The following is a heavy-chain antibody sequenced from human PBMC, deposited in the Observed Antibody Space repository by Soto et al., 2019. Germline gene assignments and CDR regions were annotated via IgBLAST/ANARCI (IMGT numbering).Heavy chain of an antibody. V-gene: IGHV3-23*01. J-gene: IGHJ4*02. Sequence: GSLRLSCTASGFTFSIHAMSWVRQAPGKGLEWVSGISGSAYSTYYADSVEGRFTISRDNSKSTLYLQINSPRADDTAVYYCAKDPHSWGQGTQVTVSS. CDR1: GFTFSIHA. CDR2: ISGSAYST. CDR3: AKDPHS.